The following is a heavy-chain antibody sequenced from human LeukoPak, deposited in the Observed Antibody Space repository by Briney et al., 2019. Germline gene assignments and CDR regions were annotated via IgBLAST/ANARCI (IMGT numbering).Heavy chain of an antibody. J-gene: IGHJ4*02. Sequence: PGGSLRLSCAASGFTFSSYWMHWVRQAPGKGLVWVSYINSDGSSAIYADSVKGRFTTSRDNAKKTLYLQMSSLRVEDTAVYYCARDGDSTLDLDFWGQGTLVTVSS. CDR2: INSDGSSA. CDR3: ARDGDSTLDLDF. D-gene: IGHD1-1*01. CDR1: GFTFSSYW. V-gene: IGHV3-74*01.